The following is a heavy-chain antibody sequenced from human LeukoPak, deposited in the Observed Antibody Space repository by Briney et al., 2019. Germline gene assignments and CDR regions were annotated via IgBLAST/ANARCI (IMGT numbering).Heavy chain of an antibody. CDR2: IKQDGSEE. J-gene: IGHJ3*02. V-gene: IGHV3-7*01. CDR1: GFTFSSYW. Sequence: PGGSLRLSCAASGFTFSSYWMSWVRQAPGKGLEWVANIKQDGSEEYYVDSVKGRFTISRDNAKNSLYLQMKRLRDEDTAVYYCARDREYSSPGAFDIWGQGTMVTVSS. CDR3: ARDREYSSPGAFDI. D-gene: IGHD6-6*01.